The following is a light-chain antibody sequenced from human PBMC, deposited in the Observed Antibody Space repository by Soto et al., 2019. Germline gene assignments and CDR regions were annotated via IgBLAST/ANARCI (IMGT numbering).Light chain of an antibody. CDR1: QSVLYSPNNKNY. CDR2: WAS. J-gene: IGKJ1*01. Sequence: DIVITHSPASLSVSLVERATINCKSSQSVLYSPNNKNYLAWYQHKPGQPPKMLIYWASIRESGVPDRFSGSGSGTDFTLTISSLQSEDVAVYYCQQYYTNSWSFGQGTKVDIK. CDR3: QQYYTNSWS. V-gene: IGKV4-1*01.